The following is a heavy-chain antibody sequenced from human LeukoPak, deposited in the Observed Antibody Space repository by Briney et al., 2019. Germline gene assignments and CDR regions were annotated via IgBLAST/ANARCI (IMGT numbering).Heavy chain of an antibody. Sequence: GGSLRLSCAASGFTFSSYSMNWVRQAPGKGLEWVSTINGGGVNTHYADSVGGRFTISRDNSKNTLFLQMNSLRDEDTAVYYCAKDLYSNYGPADYWGQGNLVTVSS. J-gene: IGHJ4*02. CDR3: AKDLYSNYGPADY. V-gene: IGHV3-23*01. CDR2: INGGGVNT. CDR1: GFTFSSYS. D-gene: IGHD4-11*01.